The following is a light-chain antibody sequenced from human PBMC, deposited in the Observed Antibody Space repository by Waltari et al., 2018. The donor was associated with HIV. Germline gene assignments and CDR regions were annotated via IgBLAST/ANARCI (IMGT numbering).Light chain of an antibody. CDR2: YDA. CDR1: NIGSKS. CDR3: QIWNNSSDHWV. V-gene: IGLV3-21*01. Sequence: YVLTQPPSVSVAPGTTAKISCGGNNIGSKSVHWYQQRPGQPPVLVIYYDADGPSGIPERFFGSNSGSTATLTITRVEVGDEADYFCQIWNNSSDHWVFGAGTTLTVL. J-gene: IGLJ3*02.